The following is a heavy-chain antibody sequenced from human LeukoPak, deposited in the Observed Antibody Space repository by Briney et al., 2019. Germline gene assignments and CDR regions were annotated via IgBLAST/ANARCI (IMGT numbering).Heavy chain of an antibody. Sequence: PGGSLRLSCAASGFTFSSYAMSWVRQAPGKGLEWVSGISGSGGSTYYADSVKGRFTISRDNSKNTLYLQMNSLRAEDTAVYYCAKAWDSSGWSYRGWGQGTLVTVSS. J-gene: IGHJ4*02. V-gene: IGHV3-23*01. CDR2: ISGSGGST. CDR3: AKAWDSSGWSYRG. CDR1: GFTFSSYA. D-gene: IGHD6-19*01.